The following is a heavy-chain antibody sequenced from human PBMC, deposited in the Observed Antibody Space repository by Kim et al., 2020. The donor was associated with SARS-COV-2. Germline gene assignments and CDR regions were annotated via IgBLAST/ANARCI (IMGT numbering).Heavy chain of an antibody. V-gene: IGHV3-23*01. CDR3: ARDRERFLEWLFEY. D-gene: IGHD3-3*01. CDR2: ISGSGGST. Sequence: GGSLRLSCAASGFTFSSYAMSWVRQAPGKGLEWVSAISGSGGSTYYADSVKGRFTISRDNSKNTLYLQMNSLRAEDTAVYYCARDRERFLEWLFEYWGQGTLVTVSS. J-gene: IGHJ4*02. CDR1: GFTFSSYA.